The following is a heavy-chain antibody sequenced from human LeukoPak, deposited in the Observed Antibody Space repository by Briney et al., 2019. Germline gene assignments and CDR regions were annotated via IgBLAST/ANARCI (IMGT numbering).Heavy chain of an antibody. CDR3: AARVTADSYDASDI. V-gene: IGHV3-21*06. J-gene: IGHJ3*02. CDR2: ISSTSNHK. Sequence: GGSLRLSCAASGFIFRSFSVTWVRQAPGKGLEWVASISSTSNHKYHADSVKGRFTISRDNDKNSLYLQMSSLRAEDTALYYCAARVTADSYDASDIWGQGTMVTVSS. D-gene: IGHD6-13*01. CDR1: GFIFRSFS.